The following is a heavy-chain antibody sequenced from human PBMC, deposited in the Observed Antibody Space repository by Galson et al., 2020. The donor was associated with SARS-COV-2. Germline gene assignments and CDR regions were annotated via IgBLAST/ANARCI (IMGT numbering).Heavy chain of an antibody. D-gene: IGHD6-25*01. CDR3: ARDGAGVAACTGALSS. V-gene: IGHV4-4*02. Sequence: SETLSLTCVVSGGSISSNNWWSWVRQPPGKGLEWIGEIYHTGTTNDNPSLESRLIISVDKSKNQFSLRLTSVTAADTAVYYCARDGAGVAACTGALSSWGQGTLVTVSS. CDR1: GGSISSNNW. J-gene: IGHJ5*02. CDR2: IYHTGTT.